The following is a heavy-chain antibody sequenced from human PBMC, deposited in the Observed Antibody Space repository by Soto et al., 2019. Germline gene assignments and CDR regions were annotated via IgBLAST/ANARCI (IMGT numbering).Heavy chain of an antibody. V-gene: IGHV3-7*03. CDR3: ARDTYXFWSGYYPYYYYYGMDV. Sequence: GGSLRLSCAASGFTFSSYWMSWVRQAPGKGLEWVANIKQDGSEKYYVDSVKGRFTISRDNAKNSLYLQMNSLRAEDTAVYYCARDTYXFWSGYYPYYYYYGMDVWGQGTTVTVSS. D-gene: IGHD3-3*01. CDR1: GFTFSSYW. CDR2: IKQDGSEK. J-gene: IGHJ6*02.